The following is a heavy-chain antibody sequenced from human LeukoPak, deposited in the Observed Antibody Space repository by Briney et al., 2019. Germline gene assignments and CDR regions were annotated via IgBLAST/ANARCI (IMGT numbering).Heavy chain of an antibody. V-gene: IGHV1-8*03. CDR2: MNPNSGNT. CDR1: GGTFSSYA. J-gene: IGHJ5*02. CDR3: ARSNVVGATPPLGP. D-gene: IGHD1-26*01. Sequence: ASVKVSCKASGGTFSSYAINWVRQATGQGLEWMGWMNPNSGNTGYAQKFQGRVTITRNTSISTAYMELSSLRSEDTAVYYCARSNVVGATPPLGPWGQGTLVTVSS.